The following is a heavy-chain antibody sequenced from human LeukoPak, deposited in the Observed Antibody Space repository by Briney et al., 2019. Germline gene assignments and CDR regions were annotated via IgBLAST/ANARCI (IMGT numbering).Heavy chain of an antibody. V-gene: IGHV4-39*07. CDR1: GGSISSSSYT. CDR2: IYYSGST. Sequence: PSETLSLTCTVSGGSISSSSYTWGWIRQPPGKGLEWMGSIYYSGSTFYNPSLKSRVTISVDTSKNQFSLKLSSVTAADTAVYYCARGPMHCGGDCYRRRAFDIWGQGTMVTVSS. D-gene: IGHD2-21*02. J-gene: IGHJ3*02. CDR3: ARGPMHCGGDCYRRRAFDI.